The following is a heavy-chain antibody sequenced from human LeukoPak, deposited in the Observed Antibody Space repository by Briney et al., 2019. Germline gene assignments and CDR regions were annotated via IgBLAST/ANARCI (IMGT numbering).Heavy chain of an antibody. V-gene: IGHV1-46*01. J-gene: IGHJ3*02. CDR2: INPSGGST. Sequence: ASVKVSCKASGYTFTSYYMHWVRQAPGQGLEWMGIINPSGGSTSYAQKFQGRVTMTTDTSTSTAYMELRSLRSDDTAVYYCATHRGAAMELDAFDIWGQGTMVTVSS. CDR1: GYTFTSYY. D-gene: IGHD5-18*01. CDR3: ATHRGAAMELDAFDI.